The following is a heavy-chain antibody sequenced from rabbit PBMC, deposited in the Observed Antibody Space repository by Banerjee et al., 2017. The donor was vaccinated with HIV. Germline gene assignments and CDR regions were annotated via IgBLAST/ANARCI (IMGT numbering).Heavy chain of an antibody. J-gene: IGHJ4*01. CDR2: IYDSIGST. D-gene: IGHD4-1*01. CDR1: EFTVSSYYD. CDR3: ARDLAGVIDWNFNL. V-gene: IGHV1S45*01. Sequence: QEQLVESGGGLVLPEGSLTLTCTASEFTVSSYYDMCWVRQAPGKGLELIACIYDSIGSTWYASWAKGRFTISKTSSTTVTLQMTSLTAADTATYFCARDLAGVIDWNFNLWGPGTLVTVS.